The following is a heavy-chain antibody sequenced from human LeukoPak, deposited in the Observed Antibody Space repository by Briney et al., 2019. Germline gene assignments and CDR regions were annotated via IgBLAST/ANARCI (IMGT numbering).Heavy chain of an antibody. V-gene: IGHV4-30-2*01. Sequence: SQTLSLTCAVSGGSISSGGYSWSWIRQPPGKGLEWIGYIYHSRSTYYNPSLKSRVTISVDRSKNQFSLKLSSVTAADTAVYYCARARANDILTGPRFDYWGQGTLVTVSS. CDR1: GGSISSGGYS. J-gene: IGHJ4*02. D-gene: IGHD3-9*01. CDR2: IYHSRST. CDR3: ARARANDILTGPRFDY.